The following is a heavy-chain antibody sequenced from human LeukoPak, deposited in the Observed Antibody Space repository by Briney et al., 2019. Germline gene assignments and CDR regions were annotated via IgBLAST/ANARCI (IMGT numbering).Heavy chain of an antibody. CDR1: GFTFSSYG. J-gene: IGHJ4*02. CDR3: ANLNYYYDSSGYYSDY. Sequence: GGSLRLSCAASGFTFSSYGMHWVRQAPGKGLEWVAVISYDGSNKYYADSVKGRFTISRDNSKNTLYLQMNSLRAEDTAVYYCANLNYYYDSSGYYSDYWGQGTLVTVSS. V-gene: IGHV3-30*18. CDR2: ISYDGSNK. D-gene: IGHD3-22*01.